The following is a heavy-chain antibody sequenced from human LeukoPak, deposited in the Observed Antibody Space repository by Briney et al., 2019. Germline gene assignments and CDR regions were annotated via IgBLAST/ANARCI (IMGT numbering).Heavy chain of an antibody. CDR2: TRNKANSYTT. J-gene: IGHJ4*02. CDR3: ARAPRGYGAHDYRFFDY. Sequence: GGSLRLSCAASGFTFSDHYMDWVRQAPGKGLEWVGRTRNKANSYTTEYAASVKGRFTISRDDSKNSLYLQMNSLKTEDTAVYYCARAPRGYGAHDYRFFDYWGQGTLLTVSS. CDR1: GFTFSDHY. D-gene: IGHD5-12*01. V-gene: IGHV3-72*01.